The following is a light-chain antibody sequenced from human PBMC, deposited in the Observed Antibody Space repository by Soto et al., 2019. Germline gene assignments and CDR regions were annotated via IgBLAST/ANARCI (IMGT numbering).Light chain of an antibody. CDR3: QQIGSSPKT. Sequence: EIVLTQSPGTLSLSPGERATLSCRASQSVSSNHLIWYQQRPGQAPRLLIYGASIRATGIPDRFSGTGSGTDFTLTISGLEPEDFAVYYCQQIGSSPKTFGQGTKVEIK. J-gene: IGKJ1*01. V-gene: IGKV3-20*01. CDR2: GAS. CDR1: QSVSSNH.